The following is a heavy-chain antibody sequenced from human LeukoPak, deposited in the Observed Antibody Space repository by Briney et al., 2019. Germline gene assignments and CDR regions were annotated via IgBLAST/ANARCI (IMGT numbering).Heavy chain of an antibody. D-gene: IGHD3-22*01. Sequence: ASVKVSCKASGYTFTGYYMHWVRQAPGQGLEWMGWINSNSGGTNYAQKLQGRVTMTTDTSTSTAYMELRSLRSDDTAVYYCARSPLTYYYDSSGKEFDYWGQGTLVTVSS. CDR1: GYTFTGYY. CDR2: INSNSGGT. J-gene: IGHJ4*02. CDR3: ARSPLTYYYDSSGKEFDY. V-gene: IGHV1-2*02.